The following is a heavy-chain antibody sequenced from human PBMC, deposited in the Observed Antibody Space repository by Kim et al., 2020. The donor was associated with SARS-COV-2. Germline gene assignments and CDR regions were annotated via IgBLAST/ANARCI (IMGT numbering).Heavy chain of an antibody. J-gene: IGHJ5*02. Sequence: SETLSLTCTVSGGSISSSSYYWGWIRQPPGKGLEWIGSIYYSGSTYYNPSLKSRVTISVDTSKNQFSLKLSSVTAADTAVYYCARHRRDYYDSSEVPRWFDPWGQGTLVTVSS. CDR2: IYYSGST. D-gene: IGHD3-22*01. CDR3: ARHRRDYYDSSEVPRWFDP. CDR1: GGSISSSSYY. V-gene: IGHV4-39*01.